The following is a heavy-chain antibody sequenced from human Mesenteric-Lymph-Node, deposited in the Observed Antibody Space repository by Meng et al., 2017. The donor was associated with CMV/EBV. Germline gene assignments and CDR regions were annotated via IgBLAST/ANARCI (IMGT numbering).Heavy chain of an antibody. CDR2: ISSSSSYI. CDR3: ARGDYDSGGYYLGSDAFDM. Sequence: GESLKISCAASRFTFSSYSMNWVRQAPGKGLEWVSSISSSSSYIYHADSVKGRFTISRDNAKNSLSLQMDSLRAEDTAVYYCARGDYDSGGYYLGSDAFDMWGQGTRVTVSS. CDR1: RFTFSSYS. J-gene: IGHJ3*02. D-gene: IGHD3-22*01. V-gene: IGHV3-21*01.